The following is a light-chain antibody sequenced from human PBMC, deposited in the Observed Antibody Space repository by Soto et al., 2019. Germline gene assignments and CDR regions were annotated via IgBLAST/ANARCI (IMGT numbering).Light chain of an antibody. CDR2: LGS. CDR3: MQALQTLGT. CDR1: QSXLHXXGXXX. Sequence: DIVMTQSPLSLPVTPGEPASXSCRSSQSXLHXXGXXXLDWYLQKPGQSPQLLIYLGSNRASGVPDRFSGSGSGTDFTLKISRVEAEDVGVYYCMQALQTLGTFGQGTKVEIK. V-gene: IGKV2-28*01. J-gene: IGKJ1*01.